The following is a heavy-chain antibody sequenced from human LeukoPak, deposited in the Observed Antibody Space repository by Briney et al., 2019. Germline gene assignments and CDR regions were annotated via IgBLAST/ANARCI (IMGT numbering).Heavy chain of an antibody. CDR2: ISAYNGNT. CDR1: GYTFTSYG. D-gene: IGHD2-2*02. J-gene: IGHJ6*02. CDR3: ARMGWYQLLYGGYFHH. V-gene: IGHV1-18*01. Sequence: ASVKVSCKASGYTFTSYGISWVRQAPGQGLGWMGWISAYNGNTDYAQKLQGRVTMTTDTSTSTAYMELRSLRFDDTAVYYCARMGWYQLLYGGYFHHWGQGTTVTVSS.